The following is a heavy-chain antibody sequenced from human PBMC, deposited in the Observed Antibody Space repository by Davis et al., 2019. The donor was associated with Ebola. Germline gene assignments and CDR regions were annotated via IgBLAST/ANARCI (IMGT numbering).Heavy chain of an antibody. CDR1: GFTFSSYG. CDR2: IWYDGSNK. CDR3: AREEQWLVGLYYYYGMDV. V-gene: IGHV3-33*01. J-gene: IGHJ6*02. D-gene: IGHD6-19*01. Sequence: PGGSLRLSCAASGFTFSSYGMHWVRQAPGKGLEWVAVIWYDGSNKYYADSVKGRFTISRDNSKNTLYLQMNSLRAEDTAVYYCAREEQWLVGLYYYYGMDVWGQGTTVTVSS.